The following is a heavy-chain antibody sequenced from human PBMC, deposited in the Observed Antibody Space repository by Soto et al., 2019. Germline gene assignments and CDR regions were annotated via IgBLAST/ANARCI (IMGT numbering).Heavy chain of an antibody. D-gene: IGHD1-26*01. J-gene: IGHJ4*02. Sequence: QVQLVESGGGVVQPGRSLRLSCAASGFTFSSYGMHWVRQAPGKGLEWVALIWYDGSNKYSADSVKGRFTISRENSMNTLYLQMNRLRAEDTALYYCATDGGGRSPEYWGQGTLVTVSS. CDR3: ATDGGGRSPEY. CDR1: GFTFSSYG. V-gene: IGHV3-33*01. CDR2: IWYDGSNK.